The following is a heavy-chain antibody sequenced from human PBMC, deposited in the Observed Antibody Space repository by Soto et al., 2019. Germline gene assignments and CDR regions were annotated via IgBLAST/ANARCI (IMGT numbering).Heavy chain of an antibody. Sequence: QVQLVQSGAEVKKPGSSVKVSCKASGGTFSSYAISWVRQAPGQGLEWMGGIIPIFGTANYAQKFQGRVTITADESTRTAYMELRSLRSEDTAVYYCASPSGYCSGGSCYLALDYWGQGTLVTVSS. CDR2: IIPIFGTA. V-gene: IGHV1-69*12. D-gene: IGHD2-15*01. J-gene: IGHJ4*02. CDR3: ASPSGYCSGGSCYLALDY. CDR1: GGTFSSYA.